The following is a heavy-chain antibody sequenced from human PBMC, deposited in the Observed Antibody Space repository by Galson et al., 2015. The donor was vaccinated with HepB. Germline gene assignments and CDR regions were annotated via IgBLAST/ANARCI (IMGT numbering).Heavy chain of an antibody. V-gene: IGHV1-8*01. CDR2: MNPNSGNT. Sequence: QSGAEVKKPGASVKVSCKASGCTFTSYDINWVRQATGQGLEWMGWMNPNSGNTGYAQKFQGRVTMTRNTSISTAYMELSSLRSEDTAVYYCATPVDGDYDGGGYFDLWGRGTLVTVSS. CDR3: ATPVDGDYDGGGYFDL. CDR1: GCTFTSYD. D-gene: IGHD4-17*01. J-gene: IGHJ2*01.